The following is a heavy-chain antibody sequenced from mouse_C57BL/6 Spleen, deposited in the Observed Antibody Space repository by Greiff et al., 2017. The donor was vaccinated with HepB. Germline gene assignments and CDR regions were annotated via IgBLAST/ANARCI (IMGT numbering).Heavy chain of an antibody. CDR3: TTDYGSRFAY. V-gene: IGHV14-4*01. CDR1: GFNIKDDY. CDR2: IDPENGDT. Sequence: EVQRVESGAELVRPGASVKLSCTASGFNIKDDYMHWVKQRPEQGLEWIGWIDPENGDTEYASKFQGKATITADTSSNTAYLQLSSLTSEDTAVYYCTTDYGSRFAYWGQGTLVTVSA. J-gene: IGHJ3*01. D-gene: IGHD1-1*01.